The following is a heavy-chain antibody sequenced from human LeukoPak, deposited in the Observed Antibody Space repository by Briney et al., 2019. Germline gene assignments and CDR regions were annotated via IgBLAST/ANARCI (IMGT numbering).Heavy chain of an antibody. J-gene: IGHJ4*01. CDR1: GYTFTSYG. V-gene: IGHV1-18*01. Sequence: ASVKVSCKASGYTFTSYGICWVRQAPGQGLEWMGWISAYNGNTNYAQKLQGRVTMTTDTSTSTAYRELRSLRSDDTAVYYCAVDILTGDLYFDYWGQEPWSPSPQ. D-gene: IGHD3-9*01. CDR3: AVDILTGDLYFDY. CDR2: ISAYNGNT.